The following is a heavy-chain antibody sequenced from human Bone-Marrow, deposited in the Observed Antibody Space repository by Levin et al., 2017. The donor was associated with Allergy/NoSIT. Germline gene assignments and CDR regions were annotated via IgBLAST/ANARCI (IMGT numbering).Heavy chain of an antibody. D-gene: IGHD4-17*01. CDR2: ISAYNGNT. Sequence: GESLKISCKASGYTFTSYGISWVRQAPGQGLEWMGWISAYNGNTNYAQKLQGRVTMTTDTSTSTAYMELRSLRSDDTAVYYCARGVTVTTSDAFDIWGQGTMVTVSS. V-gene: IGHV1-18*01. CDR3: ARGVTVTTSDAFDI. CDR1: GYTFTSYG. J-gene: IGHJ3*02.